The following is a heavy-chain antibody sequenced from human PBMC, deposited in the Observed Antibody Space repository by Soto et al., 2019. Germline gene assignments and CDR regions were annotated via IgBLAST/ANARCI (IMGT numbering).Heavy chain of an antibody. J-gene: IGHJ6*02. Sequence: PWGSLRLSCAASGFIFSTYTINWVRQAPGKGLEWVASISSSSRDIFYADSVKARFTISRDNANSAVDLQMNSLRVGDTAIYYCARGSWGGDGIDVWGQGTTVTVSS. CDR3: ARGSWGGDGIDV. V-gene: IGHV3-21*01. CDR2: ISSSSRDI. D-gene: IGHD3-16*01. CDR1: GFIFSTYT.